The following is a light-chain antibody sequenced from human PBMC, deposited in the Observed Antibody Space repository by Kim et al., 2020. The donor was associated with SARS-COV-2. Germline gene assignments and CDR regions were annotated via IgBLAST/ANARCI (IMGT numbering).Light chain of an antibody. Sequence: GQALTISCTGTHNDIGLYNDVSWYQQHPGRAPRLVIFDVSRRPPGVSVRFSASKSGNTASLTISSLQADDEADYYCCSFTSRPSWVFGGGTKVTVL. CDR3: CSFTSRPSWV. J-gene: IGLJ3*02. CDR2: DVS. V-gene: IGLV2-14*03. CDR1: HNDIGLYND.